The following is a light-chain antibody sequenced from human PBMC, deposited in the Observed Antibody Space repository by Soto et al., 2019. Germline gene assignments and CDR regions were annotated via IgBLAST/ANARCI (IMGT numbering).Light chain of an antibody. CDR2: GAS. CDR1: RSVSNY. V-gene: IGKV3-15*01. Sequence: EIAFTHSPATLSLSPGESATLSCRASRSVSNYLAWYQQKPGRAPRLLIYGASTRAPGIPARFSGSGFGTEFTLTISSLQSEDFALYSCHQYNNWPPITFGQGTRLEVK. J-gene: IGKJ5*01. CDR3: HQYNNWPPIT.